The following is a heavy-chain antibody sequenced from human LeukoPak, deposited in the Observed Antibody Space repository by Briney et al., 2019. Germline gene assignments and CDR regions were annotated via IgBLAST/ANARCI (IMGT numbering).Heavy chain of an antibody. Sequence: ASVEVSCKASGGTFSSYAISWVRQAPGQGLEWMGGIIPIFGTANYAQKFQGRVTITADESTSTAYMELSSLRSEDTAVYYCARGRDTCGTSCYVQNWFDPWGQGTLVTVSS. V-gene: IGHV1-69*13. D-gene: IGHD2-2*01. CDR1: GGTFSSYA. CDR3: ARGRDTCGTSCYVQNWFDP. J-gene: IGHJ5*02. CDR2: IIPIFGTA.